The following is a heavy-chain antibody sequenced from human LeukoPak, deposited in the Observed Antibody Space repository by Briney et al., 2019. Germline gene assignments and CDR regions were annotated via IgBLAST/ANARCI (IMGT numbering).Heavy chain of an antibody. D-gene: IGHD6-19*01. CDR3: ARVWYGSGWTFDY. V-gene: IGHV1-2*06. CDR2: INPNSGGT. Sequence: PGASVKVSCKASGYTFTGYYMHRVRQAPGQGLEWMGRINPNSGGTNYAQKFQGRVTMTRDTSISTAYMELSRLRSDDTAVYYCARVWYGSGWTFDYWGQGTLVTVSS. CDR1: GYTFTGYY. J-gene: IGHJ4*02.